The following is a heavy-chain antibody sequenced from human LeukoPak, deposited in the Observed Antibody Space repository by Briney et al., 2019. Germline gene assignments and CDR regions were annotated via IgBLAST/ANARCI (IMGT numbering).Heavy chain of an antibody. CDR3: ARDRYDSSGYYRYYFDY. CDR1: GFTFSSYG. V-gene: IGHV3-33*01. D-gene: IGHD3-22*01. J-gene: IGHJ4*02. Sequence: HTGGSLRLSCAASGFTFSSYGMHWVRQAPGKGLEWVAVIWYDGSNKYYADSVKGRFTISRDYSKNTLYLQMNSLRAEDTAVYYCARDRYDSSGYYRYYFDYWGQGTLVTVSS. CDR2: IWYDGSNK.